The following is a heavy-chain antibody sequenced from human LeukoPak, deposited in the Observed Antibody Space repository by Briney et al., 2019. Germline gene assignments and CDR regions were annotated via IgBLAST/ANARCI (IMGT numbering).Heavy chain of an antibody. V-gene: IGHV3-23*01. J-gene: IGHJ5*02. CDR2: ISGSGGST. D-gene: IGHD2-15*01. CDR3: AKDIAAAVVARDWFDP. CDR1: GFTFSSYA. Sequence: GGSLRLSCAASGFTFSSYAMGWVRQAPGKGLEWVSAISGSGGSTYYADSVKGRFTISRDNSKNTLYLQMNSLRAEDTAVYYCAKDIAAAVVARDWFDPWGQGTLVTVSS.